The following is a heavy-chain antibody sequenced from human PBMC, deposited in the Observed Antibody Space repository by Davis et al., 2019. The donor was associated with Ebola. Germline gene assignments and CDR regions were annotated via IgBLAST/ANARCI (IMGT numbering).Heavy chain of an antibody. CDR3: ARGYYYDSSGYYYGDDDY. V-gene: IGHV1-69*04. J-gene: IGHJ4*02. Sequence: SVKVSCKASGGTLNRYVISWVRQAPGQGLEWMGRIIPMFGFTNYAQQFQGRATITADKSTSTAYMELSSLRSEDTAVYYCARGYYYDSSGYYYGDDDYWGQGTLVTVSS. CDR1: GGTLNRYV. D-gene: IGHD3-22*01. CDR2: IIPMFGFT.